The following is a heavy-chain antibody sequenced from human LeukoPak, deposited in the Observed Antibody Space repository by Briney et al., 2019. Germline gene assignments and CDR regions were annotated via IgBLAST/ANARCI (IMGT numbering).Heavy chain of an antibody. D-gene: IGHD4-23*01. CDR1: GGSISSGDYY. CDR3: ARAPDYGANDY. Sequence: SETLSLTCTVSGGSISSGDYYWSWIRQPPGKGLEWIGYTHYSGSAHYNPSLKSRVTISVDTSKNQFSLRLTSVTAADTAVYYCARAPDYGANDYWGQGTLVTLST. V-gene: IGHV4-30-4*01. CDR2: THYSGSA. J-gene: IGHJ4*02.